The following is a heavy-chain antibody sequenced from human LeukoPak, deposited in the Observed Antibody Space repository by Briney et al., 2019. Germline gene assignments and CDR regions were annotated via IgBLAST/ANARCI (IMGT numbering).Heavy chain of an antibody. Sequence: SETLSLTCTVSGGSISTISSSYYWGWIRQPPGKGLEWIGSIYYSGSTYYNPSLKSRVTISVDTSKNQFSLKLSSVTAADTAVYYCARRHLSRYSGSSYFDYWGQGTLVTVSS. CDR3: ARRHLSRYSGSSYFDY. D-gene: IGHD1-26*01. CDR2: IYYSGST. V-gene: IGHV4-39*01. J-gene: IGHJ4*02. CDR1: GGSISTISSSYY.